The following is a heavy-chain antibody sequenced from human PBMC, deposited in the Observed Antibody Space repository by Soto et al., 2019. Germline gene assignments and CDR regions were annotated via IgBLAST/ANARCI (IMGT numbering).Heavy chain of an antibody. D-gene: IGHD3-22*01. V-gene: IGHV4-31*03. CDR3: ARSDSSGKTRYYFDH. CDR2: THYSEST. J-gene: IGHJ4*02. CDR1: GGSISSGGYY. Sequence: SETLSLTCTVSGGSISSGGYYLSWIRQRPGEGLEWIGYTHYSESTNYNPSLKSRLSISVDMSASQFSLKLSSVTVADTAVYYCARSDSSGKTRYYFDHWGQGTLVTVSS.